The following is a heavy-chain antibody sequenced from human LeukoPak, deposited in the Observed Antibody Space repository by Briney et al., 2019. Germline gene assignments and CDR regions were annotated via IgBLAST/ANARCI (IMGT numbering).Heavy chain of an antibody. V-gene: IGHV4-59*01. J-gene: IGHJ4*02. CDR3: ARETHSYGSRGGSFLLDY. CDR1: GGSISSYY. D-gene: IGHD5-18*01. CDR2: IYYSGST. Sequence: SETLSLTCTVSGGSISSYYWSWIRQPPGKGLEWIGYIYYSGSTNYNPSLKSRVTISVDTSKNQFSLKLSSVTAADTAVYYCARETHSYGSRGGSFLLDYWGQGTLVTVSS.